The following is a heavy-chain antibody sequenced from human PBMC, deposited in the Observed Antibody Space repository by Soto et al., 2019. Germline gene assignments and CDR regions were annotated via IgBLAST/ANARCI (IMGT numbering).Heavy chain of an antibody. Sequence: PGGSLRLSCGASGFTFSSYGMHWVRQAPGKGLEWVAVISYDGSNKYYADSVKGRFTISRDNSKNTLYLQMNSLRAEDTAVYYCAKDRIRYSSGWYGVGLFDYWGQGTLVTVSS. V-gene: IGHV3-30*18. CDR3: AKDRIRYSSGWYGVGLFDY. CDR1: GFTFSSYG. CDR2: ISYDGSNK. J-gene: IGHJ4*02. D-gene: IGHD6-19*01.